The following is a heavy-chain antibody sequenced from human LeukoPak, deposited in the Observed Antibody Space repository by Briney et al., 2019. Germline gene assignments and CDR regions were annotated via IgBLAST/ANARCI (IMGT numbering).Heavy chain of an antibody. CDR2: ISSSCSTI. D-gene: IGHD6-19*01. J-gene: IGHJ3*02. Sequence: SGGSLRLSCAASGFTFSRYEMNWVRQAPGKGLEWVSHISSSCSTIFFADVVKGRFTISRDNAKNSLYLQMNSLRAENTAVYYCEREIAVGAFDIWGQGTMVTVSS. CDR1: GFTFSRYE. CDR3: EREIAVGAFDI. V-gene: IGHV3-48*03.